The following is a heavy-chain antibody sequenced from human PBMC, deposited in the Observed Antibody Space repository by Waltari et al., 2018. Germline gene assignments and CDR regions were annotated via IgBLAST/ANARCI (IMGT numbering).Heavy chain of an antibody. J-gene: IGHJ6*02. CDR2: ISGSGGST. D-gene: IGHD5-18*01. Sequence: EVQLLESGGGLVQPGGSLRLSCAASGFTFSSYAMSWVRQAPGKGLEWVSAISGSGGSTYYADSVKGRFTISRDNSKNTLYLQMNSLRAEDTAVYYCARGEGGYSYGYRGMDVWGQGTTVTVSS. V-gene: IGHV3-23*01. CDR3: ARGEGGYSYGYRGMDV. CDR1: GFTFSSYA.